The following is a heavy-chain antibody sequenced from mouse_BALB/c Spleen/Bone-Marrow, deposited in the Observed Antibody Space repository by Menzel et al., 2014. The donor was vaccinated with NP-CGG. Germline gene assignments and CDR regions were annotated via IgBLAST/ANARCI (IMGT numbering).Heavy chain of an antibody. V-gene: IGHV3-2*02. Sequence: EVKLQESGPGLVKPSQSLSLTCTVTGYSITSDYAWNWIRQFPGNKLEWMGYISYSGTTNYNPSLKSRISITRDTSKNQFFLQLSSVTTEDTATYYCASYYIGTIYYYAMANWGQGTSVTVSS. CDR2: ISYSGTT. D-gene: IGHD1-1*01. J-gene: IGHJ4*01. CDR1: GYSITSDYA. CDR3: ASYYIGTIYYYAMAN.